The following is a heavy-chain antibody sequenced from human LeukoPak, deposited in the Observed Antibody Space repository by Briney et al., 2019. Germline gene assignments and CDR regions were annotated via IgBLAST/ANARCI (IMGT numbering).Heavy chain of an antibody. Sequence: SETLSLTCTVSGGSISSSSYYWGWIRQSPGMGLEWIGEINDSGTINYNPSLMSRVTISLDKSKNQFSLRLSSATAADTAVYYCARRWNYGRNYYIDVWGKGATVSVSS. J-gene: IGHJ6*03. CDR1: GGSISSSSYY. D-gene: IGHD1-7*01. V-gene: IGHV4-61*05. CDR3: ARRWNYGRNYYIDV. CDR2: INDSGTI.